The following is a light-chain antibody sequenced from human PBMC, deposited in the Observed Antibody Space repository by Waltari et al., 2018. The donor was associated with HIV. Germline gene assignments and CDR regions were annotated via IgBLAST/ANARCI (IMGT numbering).Light chain of an antibody. CDR3: SSYTSSSTPVV. V-gene: IGLV2-14*01. CDR2: DVS. Sequence: QSALTQPASVSGSPGQSITISCTGTSSDIGTYNYVSWYQQPPGKAPKLMLYDVSNRPSWVSNRFSGSKSGNTASLTISGLQAEDEADYYCSSYTSSSTPVVFGGGTKLTVL. J-gene: IGLJ2*01. CDR1: SSDIGTYNY.